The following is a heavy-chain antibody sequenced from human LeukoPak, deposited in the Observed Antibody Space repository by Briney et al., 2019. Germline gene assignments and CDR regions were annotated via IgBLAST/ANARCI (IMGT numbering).Heavy chain of an antibody. CDR3: AREGYSGHDFIY. Sequence: GSLRLSCAASGFTFSNAWMSWVRQAPGKGLEWIGYIYHSGDTKYNPSLKSRVTISVDTSKNQFSLRLRSVTAADTAVYYCAREGYSGHDFIYWGQGTLVTVSS. J-gene: IGHJ4*02. CDR1: GFTFSNAW. CDR2: IYHSGDT. V-gene: IGHV4-59*01. D-gene: IGHD5-12*01.